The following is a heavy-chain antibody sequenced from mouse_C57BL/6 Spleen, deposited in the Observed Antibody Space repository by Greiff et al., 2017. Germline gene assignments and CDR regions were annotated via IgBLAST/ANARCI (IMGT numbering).Heavy chain of an antibody. Sequence: VQLQQSGAELVRPGTSVKVSCKASGYAFTNYLIEWVKQRPGQGLEWIGVINPGSGGTNYNEKFKGKATLTADKSSSTAYMQLSSLTSEDSAVYFCARRGGYDVEAMDYWGQGTSVTVSS. CDR2: INPGSGGT. V-gene: IGHV1-54*01. CDR3: ARRGGYDVEAMDY. D-gene: IGHD2-2*01. CDR1: GYAFTNYL. J-gene: IGHJ4*01.